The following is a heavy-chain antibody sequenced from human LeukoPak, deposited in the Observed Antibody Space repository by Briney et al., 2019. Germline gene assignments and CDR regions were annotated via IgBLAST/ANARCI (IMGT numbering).Heavy chain of an antibody. D-gene: IGHD5-18*01. V-gene: IGHV3-33*01. J-gene: IGHJ4*02. Sequence: GGSLRLSCAASGFTFSSYGMHWVRQAPGKGLEWVAVILSDGSKEFYTDSVKGRFTISRDNSKNTLYLQMNSLRAEDTAVYYCARDRADGYNYGDYFDNWGQGTLVTVSS. CDR3: ARDRADGYNYGDYFDN. CDR1: GFTFSSYG. CDR2: ILSDGSKE.